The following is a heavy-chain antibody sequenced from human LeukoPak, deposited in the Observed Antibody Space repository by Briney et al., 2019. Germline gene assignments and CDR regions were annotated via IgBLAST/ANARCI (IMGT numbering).Heavy chain of an antibody. CDR2: NYYSGST. CDR1: GGSISRGGYH. CDR3: ARGHWYLDL. V-gene: IGHV4-31*03. Sequence: PSETLSLTCTVSGGSISRGGYHWSWIRQHPGKGLEWIEYNYYSGSTHYNPSLKSRVTISTDTSKNQFSLKLTSVTAADTAMYYCARGHWYLDLWGRDTLVTVSS. J-gene: IGHJ2*01.